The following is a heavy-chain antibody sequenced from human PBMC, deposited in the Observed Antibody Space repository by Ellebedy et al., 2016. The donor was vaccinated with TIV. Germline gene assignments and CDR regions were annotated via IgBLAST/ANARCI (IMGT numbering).Heavy chain of an antibody. Sequence: GESLKISCAASGFTFDDYTMHWVRQAPGKGLEWVSLISWDGGSTYYADSVKGRFTISRDNSKNTLYLQMNGLRAEETAVYYCASPASRLDYWGQGTLVTVSS. J-gene: IGHJ4*02. D-gene: IGHD2-21*02. CDR3: ASPASRLDY. CDR1: GFTFDDYT. V-gene: IGHV3-43*01. CDR2: ISWDGGST.